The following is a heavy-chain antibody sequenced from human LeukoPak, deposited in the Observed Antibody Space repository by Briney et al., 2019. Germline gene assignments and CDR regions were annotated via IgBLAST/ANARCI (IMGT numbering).Heavy chain of an antibody. CDR3: ARVSCTNGVCYGFDQ. D-gene: IGHD2-8*01. J-gene: IGHJ4*02. Sequence: GGSLRLSCAASGFTFSRYWISWVRQAPGKGLEWVANIKQDGSEKYYVGSVKGRFTISRDNAKNSLYLQMNSLRGEDTAVYYCARVSCTNGVCYGFDQWGQGTLVTVSS. CDR1: GFTFSRYW. CDR2: IKQDGSEK. V-gene: IGHV3-7*01.